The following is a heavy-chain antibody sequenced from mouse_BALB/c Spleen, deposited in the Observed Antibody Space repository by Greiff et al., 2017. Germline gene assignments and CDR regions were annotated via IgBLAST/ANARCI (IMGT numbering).Heavy chain of an antibody. V-gene: IGHV1S135*01. CDR3: ARMAWFAY. J-gene: IGHJ3*01. Sequence: LVESGPELMKPGASVKISCKASGYSFTSYYMHWVKQSHGKSLEWIGYIDPFNGGTSYNQKFKGKATLTVDKSSSTAYMHLSSLTSEDSAVYYCARMAWFAYWGQGTLVTVSA. CDR1: GYSFTSYY. CDR2: IDPFNGGT.